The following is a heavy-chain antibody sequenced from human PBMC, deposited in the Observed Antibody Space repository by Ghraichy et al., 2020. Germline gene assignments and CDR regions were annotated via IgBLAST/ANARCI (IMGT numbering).Heavy chain of an antibody. D-gene: IGHD3-22*01. CDR3: TTDAIPNYYYDLGY. V-gene: IGHV3-15*01. CDR2: IKSKTDGGTT. CDR1: GFTFSNAR. J-gene: IGHJ4*02. Sequence: GESLNISCAASGFTFSNARMSWVRQAPGKGLEWIGRIKSKTDGGTTDYAAPVKGRFTISRDDSKNTLYLQMNSLKTEDTAVYYCTTDAIPNYYYDLGYWGQGTLVTVSS.